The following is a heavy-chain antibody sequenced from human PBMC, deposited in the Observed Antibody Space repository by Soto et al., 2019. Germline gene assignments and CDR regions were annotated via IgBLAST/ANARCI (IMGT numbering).Heavy chain of an antibody. V-gene: IGHV3-64D*06. CDR3: VKVIYDSGWYGFYFDY. Sequence: QPGGSLRLSCSASGFTFSSHAMHWVRQAPGQGLEYLSAISRKGDNTYYADSVKGRFTISRDNSKNTLYFQMTSLRTEDTGVYYCVKVIYDSGWYGFYFDYWGQGALVTVSS. CDR1: GFTFSSHA. D-gene: IGHD6-19*01. CDR2: ISRKGDNT. J-gene: IGHJ4*02.